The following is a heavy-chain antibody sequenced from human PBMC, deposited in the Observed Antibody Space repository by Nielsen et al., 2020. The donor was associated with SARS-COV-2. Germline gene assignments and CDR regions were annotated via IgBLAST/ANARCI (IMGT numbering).Heavy chain of an antibody. J-gene: IGHJ4*02. Sequence: GESLKISCAASGFTFSNYWMSWVRQAPGKGLEWVANIKQDGTEKYYVDSVEGRFTISRDNARNSLYLQMNSLRAEDTAVYYCARDYSYGLDYWGQGTLVTVSS. CDR1: GFTFSNYW. D-gene: IGHD5-18*01. CDR2: IKQDGTEK. CDR3: ARDYSYGLDY. V-gene: IGHV3-7*01.